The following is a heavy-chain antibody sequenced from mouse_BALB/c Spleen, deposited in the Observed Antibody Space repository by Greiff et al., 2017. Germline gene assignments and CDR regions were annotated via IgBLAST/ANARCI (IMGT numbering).Heavy chain of an antibody. CDR2: ISSGGSYT. CDR3: TREENYDYDGDYAMDY. V-gene: IGHV5-6-4*01. J-gene: IGHJ4*01. CDR1: GFTFSSYT. D-gene: IGHD2-4*01. Sequence: EVMLVESGGGLVKPGGSLKLSCAASGFTFSSYTMSWVRQTPEKRLDWVATISSGGSYTYYPDSVKGRFTISRDNAKNTLYLQMSSLKSEDTAMYYCTREENYDYDGDYAMDYWGQGTSVTVSS.